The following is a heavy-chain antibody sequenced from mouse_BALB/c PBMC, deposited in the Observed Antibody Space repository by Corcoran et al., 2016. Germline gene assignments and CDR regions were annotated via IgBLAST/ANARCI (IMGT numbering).Heavy chain of an antibody. CDR2: INTYTGEP. Sequence: QIQLVQSGPELKKPGETVKISCKASGYTFTNYGMNWVKQAPGKGVKWMGWINTYTGEPTYADDFKGRFAFSLDTSASTAYLQINNLKNEDMATYFCASGNYFDYWGQGTTLTVSS. J-gene: IGHJ2*01. D-gene: IGHD1-1*02. CDR1: GYTFTNYG. CDR3: ASGNYFDY. V-gene: IGHV9-1*02.